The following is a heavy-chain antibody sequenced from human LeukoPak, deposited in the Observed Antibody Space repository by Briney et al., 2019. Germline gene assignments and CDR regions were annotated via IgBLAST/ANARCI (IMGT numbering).Heavy chain of an antibody. D-gene: IGHD3-10*01. J-gene: IGHJ4*02. Sequence: SETLSLTCTVSGGSISSSSYHWGWIRQPPGKGLEWIGSIYYSGSTYYNPSLKSRVTISVDTSKNQFSLKLSSVTAADTAVYYCARVWFGEGYFDYWGQGTLVTVSS. CDR2: IYYSGST. V-gene: IGHV4-39*07. CDR3: ARVWFGEGYFDY. CDR1: GGSISSSSYH.